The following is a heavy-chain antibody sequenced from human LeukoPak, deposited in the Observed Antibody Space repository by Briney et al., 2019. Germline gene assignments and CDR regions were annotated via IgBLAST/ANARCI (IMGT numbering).Heavy chain of an antibody. CDR3: ARERGDIVAF. D-gene: IGHD2-15*01. CDR1: GFTFSSYA. V-gene: IGHV3-23*01. J-gene: IGHJ6*02. Sequence: GGSLRLSCAASGFTFSSYAMSWVRQAPGKGLEWVSAISGRGGSTYYADSVKGRFTISRDNAKNTLYLQMNSLRAEDTAVYYCARERGDIVAFWGQGTTVTVSS. CDR2: ISGRGGST.